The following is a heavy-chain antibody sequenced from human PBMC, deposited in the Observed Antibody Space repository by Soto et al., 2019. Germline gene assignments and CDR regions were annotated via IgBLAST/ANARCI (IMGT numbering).Heavy chain of an antibody. D-gene: IGHD2-2*01. CDR1: GYTFTSYG. J-gene: IGHJ6*02. CDR3: AREDRDRETGLVPAAIDGMDV. CDR2: ISAYKGNT. V-gene: IGHV1-18*01. Sequence: AASVKVSCKASGYTFTSYGISWVRQAPGQGLEWMGWISAYKGNTNYAQKLQGRVTMTTDTSTSTAYMELSSLRSDDTAVYYCAREDRDRETGLVPAAIDGMDVWGQGTTVTVSS.